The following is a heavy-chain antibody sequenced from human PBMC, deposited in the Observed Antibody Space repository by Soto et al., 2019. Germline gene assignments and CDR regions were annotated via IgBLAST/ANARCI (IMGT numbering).Heavy chain of an antibody. CDR1: GFTFSSYS. CDR3: ARALELQGYYGMDV. CDR2: ISSSSSYI. V-gene: IGHV3-21*01. D-gene: IGHD1-7*01. Sequence: GGSLRLSCAASGFTFSSYSMNWVRQAPGKGLEWVSSISSSSSYIYYADSVKGRFTISRDNAKNSLYLQMNSLRAEDTAVYYCARALELQGYYGMDVWGQGTTVTGSS. J-gene: IGHJ6*02.